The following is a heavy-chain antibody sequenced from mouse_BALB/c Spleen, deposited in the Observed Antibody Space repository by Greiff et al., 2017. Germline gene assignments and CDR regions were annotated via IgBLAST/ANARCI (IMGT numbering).Heavy chain of an antibody. CDR2: ISSGSSTI. Sequence: EVMLVESGGGLVQPGGSRKLSCAASGFTFSSFGMHWVRQAPEKGLEWVAYISSGSSTIYYADTVKGRFTISRDNPKNTLFLQMTSLRSEDTAMYYCARSLNDYDYFDYWGQGTTLTVSS. J-gene: IGHJ2*01. D-gene: IGHD2-4*01. CDR1: GFTFSSFG. CDR3: ARSLNDYDYFDY. V-gene: IGHV5-17*02.